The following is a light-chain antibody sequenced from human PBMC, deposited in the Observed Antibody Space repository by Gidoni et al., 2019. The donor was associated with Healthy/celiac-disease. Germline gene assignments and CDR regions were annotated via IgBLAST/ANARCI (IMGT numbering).Light chain of an antibody. CDR2: QDS. J-gene: IGLJ2*01. CDR1: KLGDKY. CDR3: HAWDSSTAV. V-gene: IGLV3-1*01. Sequence: SYELTPPPSVSVSPGQTASITCSVDKLGDKYACGYQQKPAQSPVLVIYQDSKRPSGTPERFSGSNSGTTATLTISGTQAMDEADYYCHAWDSSTAVFGGGTKLTVL.